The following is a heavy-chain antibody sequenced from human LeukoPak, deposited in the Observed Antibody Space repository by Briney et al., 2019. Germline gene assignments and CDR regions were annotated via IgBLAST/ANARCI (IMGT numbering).Heavy chain of an antibody. V-gene: IGHV3-23*01. Sequence: PGGSLRLSCAASGFTFSSYAMSWVRQAPGKGLEWVSAISGSGGSTYYADSVKGRFTISRDNSKNTLYLQMNSLRAEDTAVYYCAKGWKWSYDFWSGFWDYWGQGTLVTVSS. J-gene: IGHJ4*02. CDR3: AKGWKWSYDFWSGFWDY. D-gene: IGHD3-3*01. CDR1: GFTFSSYA. CDR2: ISGSGGST.